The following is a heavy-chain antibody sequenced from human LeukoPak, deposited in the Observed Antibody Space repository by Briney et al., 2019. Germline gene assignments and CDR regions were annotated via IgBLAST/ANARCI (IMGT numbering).Heavy chain of an antibody. J-gene: IGHJ5*02. CDR2: IYYSGST. D-gene: IGHD3-22*01. CDR3: ARREIVVNPPEYNWFDP. Sequence: WVRQAPGKGLEWIGSIYYSGSTYYNPSLKSRVTISVDTSKNQFSLKLSSVTAADTAVYYCARREIVVNPPEYNWFDPWGQGTLVTVSS. V-gene: IGHV4-39*07.